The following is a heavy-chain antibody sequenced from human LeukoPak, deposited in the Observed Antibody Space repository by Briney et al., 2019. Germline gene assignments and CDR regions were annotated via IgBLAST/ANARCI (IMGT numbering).Heavy chain of an antibody. J-gene: IGHJ4*02. CDR2: ISSTSNDI. CDR1: GFSFSSNS. CDR3: TRDRAEYYFDY. V-gene: IGHV3-21*01. Sequence: GGSLRLSCVASGFSFSSNSMNWVRQAPGEGLEWVSSISSTSNDIYYVDSVKGRFTISRDSAKNSLYLQMNSLRAEDTAVYYCTRDRAEYYFDYWGQGTLVTVSP. D-gene: IGHD6-6*01.